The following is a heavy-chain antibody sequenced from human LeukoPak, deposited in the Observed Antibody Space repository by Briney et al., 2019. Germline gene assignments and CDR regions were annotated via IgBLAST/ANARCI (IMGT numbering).Heavy chain of an antibody. V-gene: IGHV1-2*02. CDR1: GYTFTGYY. CDR3: ARPVTIFDYYGMDV. D-gene: IGHD3-9*01. Sequence: ASVKVSCKASGYTFTGYYMHWVRQAPGQGLEWMGWINPNSGGTNYAQKFQGRVTMTRDTPISTAYMELSRLRSDDTAVYYCARPVTIFDYYGMDVWGQGTTVTVSS. CDR2: INPNSGGT. J-gene: IGHJ6*02.